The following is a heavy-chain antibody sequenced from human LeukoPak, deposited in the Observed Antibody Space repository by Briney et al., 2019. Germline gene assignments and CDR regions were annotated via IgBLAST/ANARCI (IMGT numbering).Heavy chain of an antibody. V-gene: IGHV4-31*03. J-gene: IGHJ3*02. D-gene: IGHD3-9*01. CDR1: GGSISSGGYY. Sequence: PSETLSLTCTVSGGSISSGGYYRSWIRQHPGKGLEWTGYIYYSGSTDYNPSLKSRFTMSVDTSKNQFSLKLSSVTAADTAVYYCASADYDMAFDIWGQGTMVTVSS. CDR2: IYYSGST. CDR3: ASADYDMAFDI.